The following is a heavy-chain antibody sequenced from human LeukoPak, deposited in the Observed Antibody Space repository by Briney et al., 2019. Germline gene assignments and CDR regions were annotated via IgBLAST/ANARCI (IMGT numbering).Heavy chain of an antibody. D-gene: IGHD2-15*01. J-gene: IGHJ1*01. CDR3: ARAGIGFPFQH. V-gene: IGHV3-23*01. Sequence: GGSLRLSCAASGFTFSSYAMSWVRQAPGKGLEWVSAISGSGGSTYHADSVKGRFTISRDNAKNSLFLQMNSLGAEDTAVYYCARAGIGFPFQHWGQGTLVTVSS. CDR1: GFTFSSYA. CDR2: ISGSGGST.